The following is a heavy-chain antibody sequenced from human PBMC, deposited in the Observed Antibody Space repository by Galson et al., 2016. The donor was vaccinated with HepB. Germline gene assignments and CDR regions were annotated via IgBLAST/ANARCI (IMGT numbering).Heavy chain of an antibody. CDR1: RFTFSSYV. J-gene: IGHJ4*02. CDR3: AKVFGVGFWSAYDY. CDR2: ITGSGGIT. D-gene: IGHD3-3*01. V-gene: IGHV3-23*01. Sequence: SLRLSCAASRFTFSSYVMSWVRQAPGKGLEWVAAITGSGGITFYADSVKGRFTTSRDNSKNTLYLQMSSLSAEDTAVYYCAKVFGVGFWSAYDYWGQGTLVTVSS.